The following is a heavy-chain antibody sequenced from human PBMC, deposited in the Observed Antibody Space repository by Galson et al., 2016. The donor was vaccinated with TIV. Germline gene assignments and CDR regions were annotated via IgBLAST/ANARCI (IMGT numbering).Heavy chain of an antibody. CDR2: ISGIGTST. Sequence: SLRLSCAASGFTFKNYAMSWVRQAPGKGLEWVSVISGIGTSTYYAASVKGRFSISRDNARNTLYLQMDGLRAEDTALYYCAKEGDEGAFDCWGQGTLVTVSP. V-gene: IGHV3-23*01. J-gene: IGHJ4*02. CDR1: GFTFKNYA. CDR3: AKEGDEGAFDC.